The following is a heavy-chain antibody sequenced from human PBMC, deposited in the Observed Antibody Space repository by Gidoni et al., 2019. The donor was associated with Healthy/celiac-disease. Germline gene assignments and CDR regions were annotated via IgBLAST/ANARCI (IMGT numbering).Heavy chain of an antibody. D-gene: IGHD6-19*01. V-gene: IGHV3-15*01. CDR1: GFTFSTAW. CDR2: IKSKTEGGTT. Sequence: EVQLVESGGGLVKPGGSLRLSCAASGFTFSTAWMSWVRQAPRKGLEWVGRIKSKTEGGTTDYAAPVKGRFTISRDDSKNTLYLQMNSLKTEDTAVYYCTAGPGIAVAGLYYYGMDVWGQGTTVTVSS. CDR3: TAGPGIAVAGLYYYGMDV. J-gene: IGHJ6*02.